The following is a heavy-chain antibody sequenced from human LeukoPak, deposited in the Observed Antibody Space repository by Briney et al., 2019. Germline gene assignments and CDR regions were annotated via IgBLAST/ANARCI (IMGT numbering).Heavy chain of an antibody. CDR1: GYTFTGYY. CDR3: ARDKRFRRYFDSFDP. Sequence: ASVKVSCKASGYTFTGYYMHWVRQAPGQGLEWMGWINPNSGGTNYAQKFQGRVTMTRDTSISTAYMELSRLRSDDTAVYYCARDKRFRRYFDSFDPWGQGTLVTVSS. J-gene: IGHJ5*02. CDR2: INPNSGGT. D-gene: IGHD3-9*01. V-gene: IGHV1-2*02.